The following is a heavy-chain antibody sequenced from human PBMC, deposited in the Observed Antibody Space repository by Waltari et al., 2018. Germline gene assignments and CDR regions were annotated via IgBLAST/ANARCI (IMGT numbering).Heavy chain of an antibody. CDR2: IYCRGST. J-gene: IGHJ3*02. CDR1: GSSISSVGCY. Sequence: QVQLQESGPGLVQPSQTLSITCPVSGSSISSVGCYWSWLRQHPGKGLEWIGYIYCRGSTSYNPSLKSRVTISVDTSKNQFSLKLSSVTAADTAVYYCARWGPYYYDSSSYLDIWGQGTMVTVSS. V-gene: IGHV4-31*03. D-gene: IGHD3-22*01. CDR3: ARWGPYYYDSSSYLDI.